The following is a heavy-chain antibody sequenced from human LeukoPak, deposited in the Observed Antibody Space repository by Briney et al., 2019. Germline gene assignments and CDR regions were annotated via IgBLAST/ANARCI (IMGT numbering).Heavy chain of an antibody. CDR2: ISPHNGGT. CDR1: GYTFSDYY. Sequence: ASVKVSCKSSGYTFSDYYIHWVRQTSEQGVEWMAWISPHNGGTQYAQKFQGRVTMTLDTPTSTVYLELNSLTSDDTAVYYCARDHPGPEFIDYWGQGTLVTVSS. J-gene: IGHJ4*02. CDR3: ARDHPGPEFIDY. V-gene: IGHV1-2*02.